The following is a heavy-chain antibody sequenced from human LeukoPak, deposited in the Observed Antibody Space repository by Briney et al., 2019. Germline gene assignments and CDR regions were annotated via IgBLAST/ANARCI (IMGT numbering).Heavy chain of an antibody. CDR1: GFTFSSYG. J-gene: IGHJ4*02. CDR2: IRYDGSNK. CDR3: ARARTYTAMFTSHYYFDY. Sequence: PGGSLRLSCAASGFTFSSYGMHWVRQAPGKGLEWVAFIRYDGSNKYYADSVKGRFTISRDNSKNTLYLQMNSLRAEDTAVYYCARARTYTAMFTSHYYFDYWGQGTLVTVSS. V-gene: IGHV3-30*02. D-gene: IGHD5-18*01.